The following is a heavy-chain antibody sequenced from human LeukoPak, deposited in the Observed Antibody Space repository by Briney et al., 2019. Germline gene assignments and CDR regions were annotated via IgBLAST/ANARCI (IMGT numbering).Heavy chain of an antibody. D-gene: IGHD4-17*01. J-gene: IGHJ5*02. CDR1: GFTFSSYA. V-gene: IGHV3-23*01. CDR3: ARDPGYGDYVSWFDP. CDR2: ISGSGGST. Sequence: GGSLRLSCAASGFTFSSYAMSWVRQAPGKGLEWVSAISGSGGSTYYADSVKGRFTISRDNSKNTLYLQMNSLRAEDTAVYYCARDPGYGDYVSWFDPWGQGTLVTVSS.